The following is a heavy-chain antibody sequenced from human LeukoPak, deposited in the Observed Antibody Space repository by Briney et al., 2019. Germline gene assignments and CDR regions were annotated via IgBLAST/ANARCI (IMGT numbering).Heavy chain of an antibody. J-gene: IGHJ4*02. V-gene: IGHV3-74*01. CDR2: ISSDGTTT. D-gene: IGHD2-8*01. CDR3: ARDADGPGSLIDY. Sequence: PGGSLRLSCAASGLPFSNYWMQWVRQAPWEGLVWVPRISSDGTTTTYADSVKGRFTISRDNAKNTLYLEVRSLRAEDTAVYFCARDADGPGSLIDYWGQGTLVTVSS. CDR1: GLPFSNYW.